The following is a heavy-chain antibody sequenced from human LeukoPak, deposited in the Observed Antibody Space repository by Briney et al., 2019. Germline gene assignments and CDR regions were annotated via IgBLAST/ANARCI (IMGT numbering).Heavy chain of an antibody. Sequence: GGSLRLSCAASGFTFGSYWMTWVRQAPGKGLEWVANIKQDGSEKFYVDSVRGRFTISRDNANNSLYQQMNSLRAEDTAVYYCAREISSWYRTEGRFDPWGQGTLVTVSS. CDR2: IKQDGSEK. D-gene: IGHD6-13*01. CDR1: GFTFGSYW. J-gene: IGHJ5*02. CDR3: AREISSWYRTEGRFDP. V-gene: IGHV3-7*01.